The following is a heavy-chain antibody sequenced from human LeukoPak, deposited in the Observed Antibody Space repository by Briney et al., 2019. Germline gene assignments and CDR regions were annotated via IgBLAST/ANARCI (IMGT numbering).Heavy chain of an antibody. CDR3: AKDGYSSGWFISWDYYYGMDV. Sequence: PGGSLRLSCAASRFTFSSYGMHWVRQAPGKGLEWVAVISYDGSNKYYADSVKGRFTISRDNSKNTLYLQMNSLRAEDTAVYYCAKDGYSSGWFISWDYYYGMDVWGKGTTVTVSS. CDR2: ISYDGSNK. V-gene: IGHV3-30*18. J-gene: IGHJ6*04. CDR1: RFTFSSYG. D-gene: IGHD6-19*01.